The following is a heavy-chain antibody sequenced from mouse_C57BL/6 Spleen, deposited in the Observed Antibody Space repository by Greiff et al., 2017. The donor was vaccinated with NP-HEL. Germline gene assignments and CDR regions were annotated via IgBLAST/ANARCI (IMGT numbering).Heavy chain of an antibody. D-gene: IGHD3-2*02. V-gene: IGHV1-50*01. Sequence: QVQLQQPGAELVKPGASVKLSCKASGYTFTSYWMQWVKQRPGQGLEWIGEIDPSDSYTNYNQKFKGKATLTVDTSSSTAYMQLSSLTSEDSAVYDCAREAGDYWGQGTTLTVSS. CDR3: AREAGDY. J-gene: IGHJ2*01. CDR2: IDPSDSYT. CDR1: GYTFTSYW.